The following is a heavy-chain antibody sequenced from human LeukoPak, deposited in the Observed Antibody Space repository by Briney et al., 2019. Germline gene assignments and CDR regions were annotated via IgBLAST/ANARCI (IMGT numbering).Heavy chain of an antibody. CDR1: GYTFTSYG. D-gene: IGHD3-22*01. J-gene: IGHJ4*02. V-gene: IGHV1-18*01. CDR2: INAYNGNT. Sequence: ASVKVSCKASGYTFTSYGISWVRQAPGQGLEWMGWINAYNGNTNYAQKLQGRVTMTTDTSNSTAYMELRSLRSDDTAVYYCARDLWDYDSSGYFGYWGQGTLVTVSS. CDR3: ARDLWDYDSSGYFGY.